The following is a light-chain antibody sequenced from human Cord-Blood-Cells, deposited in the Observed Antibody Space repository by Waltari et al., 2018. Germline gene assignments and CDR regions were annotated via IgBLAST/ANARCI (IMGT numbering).Light chain of an antibody. CDR1: SSDVGGYNY. CDR2: DGS. CDR3: SSYTSGSAWV. J-gene: IGLJ3*02. Sequence: QSALTQPASASGSPGQSITISCTGTSSDVGGYNYVSWYQRHQGKAPNLMFYDGSNGPSGVSNRFSGSKSGNTASLTICGLQAEDEADYYCSSYTSGSAWVFGGGTKLTVL. V-gene: IGLV2-14*03.